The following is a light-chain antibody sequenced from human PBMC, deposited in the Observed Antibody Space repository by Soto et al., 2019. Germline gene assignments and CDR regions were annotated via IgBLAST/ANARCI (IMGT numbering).Light chain of an antibody. CDR2: AAS. Sequence: EIVLTQFPGTLSLSPGERATLSCRPSQSLSSSYLVWYQQKPGQAPRLLIYAASRRATGIPDRFSGSGSATEYTLTISRLEPEDSAVYYCQQQETFGQGTKLAIK. CDR1: QSLSSSY. CDR3: QQQET. V-gene: IGKV3-20*01. J-gene: IGKJ2*01.